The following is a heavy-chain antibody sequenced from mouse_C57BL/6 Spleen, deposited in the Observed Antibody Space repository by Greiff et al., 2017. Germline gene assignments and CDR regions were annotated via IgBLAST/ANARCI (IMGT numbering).Heavy chain of an antibody. CDR2: ISSGGSYT. CDR3: ARESYAPFAY. Sequence: EVQRVESGGDLVKPGGSLKLSCAASGFTFSSYGMSWVRQTPDKRLEWVATISSGGSYTYYPDSVKGRFTISRDNAKNTLYLQMSSLKSEGTAMYCCARESYAPFAYWGQGTLVTVSA. D-gene: IGHD6-5*01. CDR1: GFTFSSYG. J-gene: IGHJ3*01. V-gene: IGHV5-6*01.